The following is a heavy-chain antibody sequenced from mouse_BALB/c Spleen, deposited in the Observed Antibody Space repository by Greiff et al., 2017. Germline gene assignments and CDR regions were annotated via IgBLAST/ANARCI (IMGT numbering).Heavy chain of an antibody. CDR1: GFNIKDTY. D-gene: IGHD1-2*01. Sequence: DVQLQESGAELVKPGASVKLSCTASGFNIKDTYMHWVKQRPEQGLEWIGRIDPANGNTKYDPKLQGKATITADTSSNTAYLQLSSLTSEDTAVYYCARRLHYAMDYWGQGTSVTVSS. CDR2: IDPANGNT. V-gene: IGHV14-3*02. CDR3: ARRLHYAMDY. J-gene: IGHJ4*01.